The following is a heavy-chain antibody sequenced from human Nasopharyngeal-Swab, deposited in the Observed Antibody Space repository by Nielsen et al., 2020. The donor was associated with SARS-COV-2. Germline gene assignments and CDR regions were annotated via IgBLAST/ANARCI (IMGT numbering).Heavy chain of an antibody. D-gene: IGHD1-14*01. V-gene: IGHV3-7*02. CDR1: GFTLSSYW. Sequence: GESLKISCAASGFTLSSYWMNWVRQAPGKGLEWVANIKQDGSEKHYVDSVKGRFTISRDNAKNTLYLQMNTLRAEDTAVYYCARGRYNPYWGQGTLVTVSS. CDR2: IKQDGSEK. J-gene: IGHJ4*02. CDR3: ARGRYNPY.